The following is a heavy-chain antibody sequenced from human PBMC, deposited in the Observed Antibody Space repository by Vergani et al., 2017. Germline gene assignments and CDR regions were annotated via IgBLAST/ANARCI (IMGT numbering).Heavy chain of an antibody. CDR1: GYTFSGYY. CDR3: ARSHGMYGSSLDY. J-gene: IGHJ4*02. V-gene: IGHV1-2*04. D-gene: IGHD6-6*01. CDR2: INPNSGGT. Sequence: QVQLVQSGAEVKKPGASVKVSCKASGYTFSGYYMNWVRQAPGQGLEWMGWINPNSGGTNYAQKFQGWVTMTRDTSISTAYMELSRLRSDDTAVYFCARSHGMYGSSLDYWGQGTLVTVSS.